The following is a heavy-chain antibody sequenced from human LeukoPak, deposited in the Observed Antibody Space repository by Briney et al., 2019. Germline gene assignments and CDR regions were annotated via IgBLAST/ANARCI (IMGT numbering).Heavy chain of an antibody. J-gene: IGHJ4*02. D-gene: IGHD1-26*01. CDR3: ARGEVVGATMGVDY. V-gene: IGHV4-59*08. CDR1: GGSISSYY. Sequence: PSETLSLTCTVSGGSISSYYWSWIRQPPGKGLEWIGYIYYSGSTNYNPPLKSRVTISVDTSKNQFSLKLSSVTAADTAVYYCARGEVVGATMGVDYWGQGTLVTVSS. CDR2: IYYSGST.